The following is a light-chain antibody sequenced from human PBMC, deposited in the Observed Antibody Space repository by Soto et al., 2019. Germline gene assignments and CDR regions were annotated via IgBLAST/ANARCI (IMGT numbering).Light chain of an antibody. CDR2: AAS. J-gene: IGKJ3*01. Sequence: DIQMTQSPSSLSASVGDRVTITCRASQSISSYLNWYRQKPGKAPKLLIYAASSLQSGVPSRFSGSGSGTDFTLTISSLQPEDFATYYCQQSYSTPFTFGPGTKVDI. CDR1: QSISSY. V-gene: IGKV1-39*01. CDR3: QQSYSTPFT.